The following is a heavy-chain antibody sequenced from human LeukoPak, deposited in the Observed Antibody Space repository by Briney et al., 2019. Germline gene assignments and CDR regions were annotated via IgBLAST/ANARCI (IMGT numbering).Heavy chain of an antibody. CDR1: GFTFNNYA. J-gene: IGHJ4*02. CDR2: IRSKAYDGTT. Sequence: GGSLRLSCAASGFTFNNYAMSWVRQAPGKGLEWVGFIRSKAYDGTTEYAASVKGRFTISRDDSKSIAYLQMNSLKTEDTAVYYCTTAGFDYWGQGTLVTVSS. CDR3: TTAGFDY. D-gene: IGHD2-21*02. V-gene: IGHV3-49*04.